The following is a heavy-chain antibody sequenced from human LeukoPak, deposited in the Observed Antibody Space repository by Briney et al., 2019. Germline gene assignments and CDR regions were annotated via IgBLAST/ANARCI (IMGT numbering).Heavy chain of an antibody. CDR1: GYTFTSYA. D-gene: IGHD6-13*01. CDR3: AREWGPRCIAAAGTVPCSWFDP. CDR2: INTNTGNP. Sequence: ASVKVSCKASGYTFTSYAMNWVRQAPGQGLEWMGWINTNTGNPTYAQGFTGRFVFSLDTSVSTAYLQISSLKAEDTAVYYCAREWGPRCIAAAGTVPCSWFDPWGQGTLVTVSS. V-gene: IGHV7-4-1*02. J-gene: IGHJ5*02.